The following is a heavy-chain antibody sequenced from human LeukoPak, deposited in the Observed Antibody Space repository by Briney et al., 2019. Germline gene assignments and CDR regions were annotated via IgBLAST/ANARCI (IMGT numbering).Heavy chain of an antibody. J-gene: IGHJ4*02. CDR2: INHSGST. Sequence: SETLPLTCAVYGGSFSGYYWSWIRQPPGKGLEWIGEINHSGSTNYNPSLKSRVTISVDTSKNQFSLKLSSVTAADTAVYYCARGRGGYSYGYSGLGYYFDYWGQGTLVTVSS. D-gene: IGHD5-18*01. V-gene: IGHV4-34*01. CDR3: ARGRGGYSYGYSGLGYYFDY. CDR1: GGSFSGYY.